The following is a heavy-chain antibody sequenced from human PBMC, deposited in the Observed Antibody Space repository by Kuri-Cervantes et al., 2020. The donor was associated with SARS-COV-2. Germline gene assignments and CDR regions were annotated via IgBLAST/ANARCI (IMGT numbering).Heavy chain of an antibody. Sequence: GESLKISCAASGFTFSSYSMNWVRQAPGKGLEWVSSISSSSSYIYYADSVKGRFTISRDNAKNSLYLQMNSLRAEDTAVYYCARARTIAAHPESWFDPWGQGTLVTVSS. V-gene: IGHV3-21*01. D-gene: IGHD6-6*01. CDR3: ARARTIAAHPESWFDP. CDR1: GFTFSSYS. CDR2: ISSSSSYI. J-gene: IGHJ5*02.